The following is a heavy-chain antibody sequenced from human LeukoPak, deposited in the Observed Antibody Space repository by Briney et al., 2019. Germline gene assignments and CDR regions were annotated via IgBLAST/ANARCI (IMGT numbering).Heavy chain of an antibody. J-gene: IGHJ3*02. CDR2: IYYTGST. CDR3: ARRGWELRGYAFDI. CDR1: GGSITNFY. V-gene: IGHV4-59*08. Sequence: SETLSLTCTVSGGSITNFYWSWVRQPPGKRLEWLGFIYYTGSTNYNPSLKSRVTISVDTSKNQFSLKLSSVTAADTAVYYCARRGWELRGYAFDIWGQGTMVTVSS. D-gene: IGHD1-26*01.